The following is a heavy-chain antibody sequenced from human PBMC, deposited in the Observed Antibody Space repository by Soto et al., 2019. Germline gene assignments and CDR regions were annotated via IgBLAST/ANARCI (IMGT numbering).Heavy chain of an antibody. CDR2: IVVGSGNT. CDR3: AAFDPGPMGFDP. CDR1: GFTFSSSA. Sequence: GASVKVSCMASGFTFSSSAVQWVRQARGQRLEWIGKIVVGSGNTNYAQKFQERVTITRDMATSTAYMELSSLRSEDAAFYYCAAFDPGPMGFDPWGQGTLVTVSS. J-gene: IGHJ5*02. V-gene: IGHV1-58*01. D-gene: IGHD3-9*01.